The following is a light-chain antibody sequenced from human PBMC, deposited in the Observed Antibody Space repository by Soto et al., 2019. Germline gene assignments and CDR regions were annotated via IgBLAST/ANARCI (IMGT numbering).Light chain of an antibody. CDR2: GAS. CDR3: QQYGSSPYT. J-gene: IGKJ2*01. CDR1: QRVSSSY. V-gene: IGKV3-20*01. Sequence: EIVLTQSPGTLSLSPGERATLSCRASQRVSSSYLAWYQQKPGQAPRLLIYGASSRATGIPDRFSGSWSGTDFTLTISRLEPEDFAVYSCQQYGSSPYTFGQGTKLEL.